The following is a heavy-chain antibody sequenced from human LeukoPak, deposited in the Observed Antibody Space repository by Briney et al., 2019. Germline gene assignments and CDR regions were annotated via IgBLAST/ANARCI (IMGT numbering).Heavy chain of an antibody. CDR1: GGTFSSYA. Sequence: SVTVSCKASGGTFSSYAISWVRQAPGQGLEWMGGIIPIFGTANYAQKFQGRVTITADESTSTAYMGLSSLRSEDTAVYYCARVLGYCSSTSCPLYYWGQGTLVTVSS. CDR3: ARVLGYCSSTSCPLYY. V-gene: IGHV1-69*13. CDR2: IIPIFGTA. J-gene: IGHJ4*02. D-gene: IGHD2-2*01.